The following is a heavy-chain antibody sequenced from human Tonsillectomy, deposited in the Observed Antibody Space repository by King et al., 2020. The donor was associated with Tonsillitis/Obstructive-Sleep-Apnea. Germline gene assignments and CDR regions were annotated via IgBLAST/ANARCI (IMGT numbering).Heavy chain of an antibody. CDR3: ARDIGGNGGYYYYYMDV. D-gene: IGHD3-16*01. V-gene: IGHV3-48*02. CDR1: VFTFSSYS. Sequence: VQLVESGGGLVQPGGPLRLSCAASVFTFSSYSMNWVRQAPGKGLEWVAYIISSISIIYYADSVKGRFTISRDNAKNSLYLQMNSLRDEDTAVYYCARDIGGNGGYYYYYMDVWGKGTTVTVSS. CDR2: IISSISII. J-gene: IGHJ6*03.